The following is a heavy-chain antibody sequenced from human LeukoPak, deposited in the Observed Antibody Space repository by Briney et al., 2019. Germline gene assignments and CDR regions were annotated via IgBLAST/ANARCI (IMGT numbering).Heavy chain of an antibody. J-gene: IGHJ6*04. CDR3: AKGFNFHVDV. V-gene: IGHV3-53*01. D-gene: IGHD1-1*01. Sequence: GGSLRLSCAASGLTVSKNYMSWVRQAPGKGLESVSGIYSDGSTYYADSARGRFTISRDKYKNTLYLQMNGLRVEDTALYYCAKGFNFHVDVWGKGTTVTFSS. CDR2: IYSDGST. CDR1: GLTVSKNY.